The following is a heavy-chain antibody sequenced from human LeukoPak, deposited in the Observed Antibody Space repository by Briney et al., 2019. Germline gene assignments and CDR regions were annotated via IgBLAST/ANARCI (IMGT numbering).Heavy chain of an antibody. J-gene: IGHJ5*01. Sequence: PSQTLSLTCAVSDGSFSDFYWSWIRQPPGKGLEWIGEISHGGRTDYNPSLESRVTISVDTSKNHFSLKLTSVSAADTAVYYCAKGFLEWVPDSWGQGTLVAVSS. CDR2: ISHGGRT. D-gene: IGHD3-3*01. CDR1: DGSFSDFY. V-gene: IGHV4-34*01. CDR3: AKGFLEWVPDS.